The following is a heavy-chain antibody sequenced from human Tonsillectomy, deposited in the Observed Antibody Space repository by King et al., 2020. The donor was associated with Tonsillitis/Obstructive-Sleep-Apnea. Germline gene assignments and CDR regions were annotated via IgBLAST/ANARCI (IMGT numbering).Heavy chain of an antibody. D-gene: IGHD6-6*01. CDR3: AREYSSSSDYYYYYMDV. J-gene: IGHJ6*03. Sequence: VQLVESGGGVVQPGRSLRLSCAASGFNFIIFGMHWVRQAPGKGLEWVAFIWYDGSNKYYADSVKGRFTISRDNSKNTLYLQMNSLRAEDTAVYYCAREYSSSSDYYYYYMDVWGKGTTVTVSS. V-gene: IGHV3-33*01. CDR2: IWYDGSNK. CDR1: GFNFIIFG.